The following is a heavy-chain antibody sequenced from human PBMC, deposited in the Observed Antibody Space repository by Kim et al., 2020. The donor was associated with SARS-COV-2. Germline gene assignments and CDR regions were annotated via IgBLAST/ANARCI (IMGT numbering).Heavy chain of an antibody. J-gene: IGHJ4*02. V-gene: IGHV3-15*01. D-gene: IGHD3-10*01. CDR1: GFTFSNAW. CDR2: IKSKTDGGTT. Sequence: GGSLRLSCAASGFTFSNAWMSWVRQAPGKGLEWVGRIKSKTDGGTTDYAAPVKGRFTISRDDSKNTLYLQMNSLKTEDTAVYYCTTDYNMVRGASEFDYWGQGTLVTVSS. CDR3: TTDYNMVRGASEFDY.